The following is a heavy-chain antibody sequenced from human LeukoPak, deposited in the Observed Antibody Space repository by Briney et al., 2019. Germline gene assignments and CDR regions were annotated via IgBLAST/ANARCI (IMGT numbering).Heavy chain of an antibody. J-gene: IGHJ4*02. CDR2: ISGSDSST. V-gene: IGHV3-23*01. Sequence: GGSLRLSCVASGFTFSSYAMSWVRQAPGKGLEGGSTISGSDSSTHYADAVKGRFTISRDNSKNTLYMQMHSLRAEDTAVYYCARDSSSWYVAYWGPGTLVTVSS. CDR3: ARDSSSWYVAY. D-gene: IGHD6-13*01. CDR1: GFTFSSYA.